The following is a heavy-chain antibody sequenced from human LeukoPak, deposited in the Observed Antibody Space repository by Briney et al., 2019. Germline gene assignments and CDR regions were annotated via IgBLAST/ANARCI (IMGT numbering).Heavy chain of an antibody. CDR2: MNPNSVNT. D-gene: IGHD3-16*01. CDR3: ARGHGGSNDAFDI. Sequence: ASWKVSCKASGYTFTSYDIDWVRQAPGQGLEGMGWMNPNSVNTVYAQNFQGRVTMTRNTSLSTAYMELSSLRSEDTAVYYCARGHGGSNDAFDIWGQGTMVTVSS. J-gene: IGHJ3*02. V-gene: IGHV1-8*01. CDR1: GYTFTSYD.